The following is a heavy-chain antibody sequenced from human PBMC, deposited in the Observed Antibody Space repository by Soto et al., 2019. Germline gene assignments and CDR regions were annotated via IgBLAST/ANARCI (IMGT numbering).Heavy chain of an antibody. V-gene: IGHV4-31*01. J-gene: IGHJ6*03. CDR3: ARGILRPNHYMDV. CDR2: IYDSGSA. D-gene: IGHD2-15*01. Sequence: QVQLQESGPGLVKPSQTLSLTCIVSGDSISRGGYFWTWIRQHPGKGLEWIGYIYDSGSAFYNPSLKSLVTMSVDTSKSEFSPNLRSVTAADTAVFYCARGILRPNHYMDVWGKGTAVAVSS. CDR1: GDSISRGGYF.